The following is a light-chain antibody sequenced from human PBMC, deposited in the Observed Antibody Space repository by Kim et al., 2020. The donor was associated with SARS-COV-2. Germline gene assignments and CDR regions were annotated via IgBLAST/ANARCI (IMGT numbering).Light chain of an antibody. CDR1: QSVRSNS. CDR3: QQYGRSLT. Sequence: IVLTQSPGTLSLSPGERATLSCRASQSVRSNSLAWYQQKPGRAPRLLIYGASSRATGIPDRFSGSGSGTDFTLTISRVEPEDFAVYYCQQYGRSLTFGGGTKVDIK. V-gene: IGKV3-20*01. CDR2: GAS. J-gene: IGKJ4*01.